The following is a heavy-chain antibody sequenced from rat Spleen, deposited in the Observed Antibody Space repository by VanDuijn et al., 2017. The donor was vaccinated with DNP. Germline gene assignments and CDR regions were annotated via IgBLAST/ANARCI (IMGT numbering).Heavy chain of an antibody. CDR2: ISYSGSA. CDR3: ARSPIRYFDF. V-gene: IGHV3-1*01. J-gene: IGHJ1*01. CDR1: EYSITSNS. D-gene: IGHD3-1*01. Sequence: EVQLQESGPGLVKPSQSFSLTCSVTEYSITSNSWGWIRKFPGNKMEWIGHISYSGSATYNPSLKSRVFISRDTSKNQFFLQMDSVTIEDSAIYFCARSPIRYFDFWGPGTVVTVSS.